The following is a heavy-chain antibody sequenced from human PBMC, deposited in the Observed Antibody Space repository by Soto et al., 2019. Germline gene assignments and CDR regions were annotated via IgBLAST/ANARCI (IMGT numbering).Heavy chain of an antibody. CDR1: GGSISSYY. Sequence: TLSLTCPVSGGSISSYYWNWIRQPPGKGLEWIGYIYYSGSTKYNPSLKSRVTISVDTSMNQFSLKLSSVTAADTAVYYCARDRLANWFDPWGQGTLVTVSS. CDR2: IYYSGST. CDR3: ARDRLANWFDP. D-gene: IGHD3-9*01. J-gene: IGHJ5*02. V-gene: IGHV4-59*01.